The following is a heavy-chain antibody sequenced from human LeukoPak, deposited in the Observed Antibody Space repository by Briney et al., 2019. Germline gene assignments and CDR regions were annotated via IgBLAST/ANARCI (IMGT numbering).Heavy chain of an antibody. D-gene: IGHD3-3*01. V-gene: IGHV4-39*01. CDR3: AGCITIFGVVIRGPYYFDY. J-gene: IGHJ4*02. Sequence: SETLSLTCTVSGGSISSSSYYWGWIRQPPGKGLEWIGSIYYSGSTYYNPSLKSRVTISVDTSKNQFSLKLSSVTAADTAVYYCAGCITIFGVVIRGPYYFDYWGQGTLVTVSS. CDR2: IYYSGST. CDR1: GGSISSSSYY.